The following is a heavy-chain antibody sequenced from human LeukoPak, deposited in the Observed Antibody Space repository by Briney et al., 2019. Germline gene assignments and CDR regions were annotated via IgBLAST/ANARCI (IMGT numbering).Heavy chain of an antibody. CDR3: ARVRGFSLYYGMDV. D-gene: IGHD3-10*01. V-gene: IGHV4-34*01. CDR2: INHSGST. Sequence: SETLSLTCAVYGGSFSGYYWSWIRQPPGKGLEWIGEINHSGSTNYNPSLKSRVTISVDTSKNQFSLKLSSVTAADTAVYYCARVRGFSLYYGMDVWGQGTTVTVPS. J-gene: IGHJ6*02. CDR1: GGSFSGYY.